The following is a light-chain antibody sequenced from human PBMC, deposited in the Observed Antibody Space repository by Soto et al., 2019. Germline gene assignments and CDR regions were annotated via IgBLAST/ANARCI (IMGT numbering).Light chain of an antibody. Sequence: EIVLTQSPGTLSLSPGERVTLSCRASQRVSSTYLAWYQQKPGQAPRLLIYGASSRAAGITDRFSGSGSGTDFTLTINRLEPDDFAVYYCQQYGSSPWTFGQGTKVEIK. J-gene: IGKJ1*01. V-gene: IGKV3-20*01. CDR3: QQYGSSPWT. CDR2: GAS. CDR1: QRVSSTY.